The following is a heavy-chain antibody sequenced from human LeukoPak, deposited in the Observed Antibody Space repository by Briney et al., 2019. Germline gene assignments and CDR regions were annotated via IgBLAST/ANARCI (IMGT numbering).Heavy chain of an antibody. CDR1: GGSISSYY. D-gene: IGHD6-13*01. J-gene: IGHJ4*02. V-gene: IGHV4-59*01. CDR2: IYHSGST. CDR3: ARNEQQLLVDY. Sequence: SETLSLTCTVSGGSISSYYWSWIRQPPGKGLEWIGYIYHSGSTNYNPSLKSRVTISVDTSKNQFSLKLSSVTAADTAVYYCARNEQQLLVDYWGQGTLVTVSS.